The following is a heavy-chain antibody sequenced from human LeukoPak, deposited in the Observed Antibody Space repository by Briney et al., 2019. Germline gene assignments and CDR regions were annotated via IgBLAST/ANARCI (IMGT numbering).Heavy chain of an antibody. Sequence: SETLSLTCTVSGGSISSYYWSWIRQPPGKGLEWIGYIYYSGSTNYNPSLKSRVTISVDTSKNQFSLKLSSVTAADTAVYYCAGGVVAAHDFDYWGQGTLVTVSS. CDR2: IYYSGST. CDR1: GGSISSYY. CDR3: AGGVVAAHDFDY. J-gene: IGHJ4*02. V-gene: IGHV4-59*01. D-gene: IGHD2-15*01.